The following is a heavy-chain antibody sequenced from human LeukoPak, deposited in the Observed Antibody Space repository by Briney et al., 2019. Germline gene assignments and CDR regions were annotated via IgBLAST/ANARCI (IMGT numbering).Heavy chain of an antibody. D-gene: IGHD5-18*01. J-gene: IGHJ5*02. Sequence: ASVKVSCKASGYTFTSYYMHWVRQAPGQGLEWMGIINPSGGSTSYAQKFQGRVTITRDTSASTAYMELSSLRSEDTAVYYCARSPDTATFDPWGQGTLVTVSS. V-gene: IGHV1-46*01. CDR3: ARSPDTATFDP. CDR1: GYTFTSYY. CDR2: INPSGGST.